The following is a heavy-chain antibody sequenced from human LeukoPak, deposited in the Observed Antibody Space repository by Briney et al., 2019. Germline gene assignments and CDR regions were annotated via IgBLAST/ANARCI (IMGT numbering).Heavy chain of an antibody. V-gene: IGHV3-9*01. Sequence: PGGSLRLSCAASGFTFDDYAMHWVRQAPGKGLEWVSGISWNSGSIGYADSVKGRFTISRDNSKNTLYLQMNSLRAGDTAVYYCATDDAFDIWGQGTMVTVSS. CDR2: ISWNSGSI. J-gene: IGHJ3*02. CDR1: GFTFDDYA. CDR3: ATDDAFDI.